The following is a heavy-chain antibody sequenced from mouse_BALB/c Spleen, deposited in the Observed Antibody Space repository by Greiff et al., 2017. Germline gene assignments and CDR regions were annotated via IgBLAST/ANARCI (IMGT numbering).Heavy chain of an antibody. CDR2: IDPANGNT. V-gene: IGHV14-1*02. CDR3: APYYYGSSGYFDY. Sequence: EVQLQQSGAELARPGASVKMSCKASGYTFTSYTMHWVKQRPEQGLEWIGRIDPANGNTKYDPKFQGKATITADTSSNTAYLQLSSLTSEDTAVYYCAPYYYGSSGYFDYWGQGTTLTVSS. J-gene: IGHJ2*01. D-gene: IGHD1-1*01. CDR1: GYTFTSYT.